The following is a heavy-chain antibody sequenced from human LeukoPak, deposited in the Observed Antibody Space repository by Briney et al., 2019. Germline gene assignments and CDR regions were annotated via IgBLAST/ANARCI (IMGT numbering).Heavy chain of an antibody. CDR1: GFTVINNY. Sequence: GGSLRLSCAASGFTVINNYMSWVRQAPGKGLEWVSLIYSGGTTYYADSVKGRFTISRDNSKNTLYLQMNSLRAEDTAIYYCATDYWGSFDYWGQGTLVTVSS. CDR3: ATDYWGSFDY. CDR2: IYSGGTT. V-gene: IGHV3-53*01. J-gene: IGHJ4*02. D-gene: IGHD7-27*01.